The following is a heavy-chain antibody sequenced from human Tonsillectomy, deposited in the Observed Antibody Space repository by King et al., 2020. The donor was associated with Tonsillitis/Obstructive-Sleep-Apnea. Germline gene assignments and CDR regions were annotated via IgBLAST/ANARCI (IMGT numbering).Heavy chain of an antibody. CDR2: IRSKAYGGAT. CDR3: TRGYSSGNY. V-gene: IGHV3-49*04. Sequence: QLVQSGGGLVQPGRSLRLSCTVFGFTFGDYAMNWVRQAPGKGLEWVGFIRSKAYGGATEYAASVKGRFTISRDDSKSIAYLQMNSLKTEYTAMYYCTRGYSSGNYWGQGTLVTVSS. D-gene: IGHD6-19*01. J-gene: IGHJ4*02. CDR1: GFTFGDYA.